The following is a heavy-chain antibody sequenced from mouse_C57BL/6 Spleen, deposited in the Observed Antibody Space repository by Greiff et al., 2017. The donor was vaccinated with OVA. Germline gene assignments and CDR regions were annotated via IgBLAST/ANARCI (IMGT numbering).Heavy chain of an antibody. CDR3: ARGDYAWFAY. Sequence: VQLQQSGPELVKPGASVKISCKASGYAFSSSWMNWVKQRPGKGLEWIGRIYPGDGDTNYNGKFKGKATLTADKSSSTAYMQLSSLTSEDSAVYFCARGDYAWFAYWGQGTLVTGSA. V-gene: IGHV1-82*01. D-gene: IGHD2-4*01. CDR1: GYAFSSSW. J-gene: IGHJ3*01. CDR2: IYPGDGDT.